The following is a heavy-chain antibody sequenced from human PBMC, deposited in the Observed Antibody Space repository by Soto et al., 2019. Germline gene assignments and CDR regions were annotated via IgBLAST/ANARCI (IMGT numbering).Heavy chain of an antibody. V-gene: IGHV3-23*01. Sequence: EVQLLESVGGLVEPGGSLRLSCAASGFTFSSSAMCWVRQAPGKGLEWVAAISGSGGETYYADSMKGRFSISRHNSKDTLYLQMYSPSVEDTALYRCAKEGGSASGCGESWGQGTLVTVSS. D-gene: IGHD6-19*01. J-gene: IGHJ5*02. CDR1: GFTFSSSA. CDR3: AKEGGSASGCGES. CDR2: ISGSGGET.